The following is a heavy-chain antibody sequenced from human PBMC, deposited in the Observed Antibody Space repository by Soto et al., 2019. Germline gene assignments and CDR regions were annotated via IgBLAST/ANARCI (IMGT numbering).Heavy chain of an antibody. CDR3: ARNSGTYYYDSSDAFDI. V-gene: IGHV1-8*01. CDR1: GYTFTSYD. D-gene: IGHD3-22*01. J-gene: IGHJ3*02. Sequence: ASVKVSCKASGYTFTSYDINWVRQATGQGLEWMGWVNPNSGNTGYAQKFQGRVTMTRNTSISTAYMELSSLRSEDTAVYYCARNSGTYYYDSSDAFDIWGQGTMVTVSS. CDR2: VNPNSGNT.